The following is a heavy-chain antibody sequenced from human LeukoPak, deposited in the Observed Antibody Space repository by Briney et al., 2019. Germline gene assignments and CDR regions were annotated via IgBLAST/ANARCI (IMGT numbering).Heavy chain of an antibody. D-gene: IGHD3-10*01. CDR2: INHSGST. CDR3: ARHLEDSITMVRGVIINWFDP. V-gene: IGHV4-34*01. Sequence: PSETLSLTCAVYGGSFSGYYWSWIRQPPGKGLEWIGEINHSGSTNYNPSLKSRVTISVDTSKIQFSLKLSSVTAADTAVYYCARHLEDSITMVRGVIINWFDPWGQGTLVTVSS. CDR1: GGSFSGYY. J-gene: IGHJ5*02.